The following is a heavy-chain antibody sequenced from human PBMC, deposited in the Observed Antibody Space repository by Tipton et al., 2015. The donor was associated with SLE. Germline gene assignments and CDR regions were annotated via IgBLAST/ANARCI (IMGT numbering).Heavy chain of an antibody. J-gene: IGHJ4*02. Sequence: QSGPEVKKPGASVKVSCKASGYTFTGYYIHWVRQAPGQGLEWMGRINPNSGGTNYPQKFQGRVTMTRDTSISTAYMELDRLRSDDTAVYYCARGGLGSDLRGSIYFGSRGQGTLVTVSS. CDR2: INPNSGGT. D-gene: IGHD7-27*01. CDR3: ARGGLGSDLRGSIYFGS. V-gene: IGHV1-2*06. CDR1: GYTFTGYY.